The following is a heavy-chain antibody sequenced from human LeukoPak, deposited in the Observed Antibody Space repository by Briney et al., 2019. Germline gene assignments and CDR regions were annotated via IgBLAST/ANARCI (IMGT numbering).Heavy chain of an antibody. CDR3: VRHTGTYFDY. CDR1: GFTFSSYS. CDR2: ISSSSSYI. Sequence: PGVSLRLSCAASGFTFSSYSMNWVRQAPGKGLEWVSSISSSSSYIYYADSVKGRFTISRDNAKNSLYLQMNSLRAEDTAVYYCVRHTGTYFDYWGQGTLVTVSS. J-gene: IGHJ4*02. V-gene: IGHV3-21*01. D-gene: IGHD7-27*01.